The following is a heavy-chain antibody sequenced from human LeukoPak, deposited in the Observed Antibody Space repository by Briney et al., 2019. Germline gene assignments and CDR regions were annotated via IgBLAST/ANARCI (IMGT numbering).Heavy chain of an antibody. Sequence: SETLSLTCAVYGGSFSGYYWSWIRQPPGKGLEWIGEINHSGSTNYNPSLKSRVTISVDTSKNQFSLKLSSVTAADTAVYYCAGLYYGARGTFDPWGQGTLVTVSS. V-gene: IGHV4-34*01. D-gene: IGHD3-3*01. CDR2: INHSGST. CDR3: AGLYYGARGTFDP. CDR1: GGSFSGYY. J-gene: IGHJ5*02.